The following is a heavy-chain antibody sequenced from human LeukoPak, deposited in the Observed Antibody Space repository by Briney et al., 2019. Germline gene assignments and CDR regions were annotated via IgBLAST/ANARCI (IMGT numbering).Heavy chain of an antibody. V-gene: IGHV4-34*01. CDR1: GESFSGNF. D-gene: IGHD3-10*01. Sequence: SETLSLTCAVSGESFSGNFWTWIRQSPGKGLEWIGEIDNNGITNYNPSLKTRVTISVDTTRKRFPLRLASESAADTGVYYCARGGGGGKAFYFDYWGQGSVVTVSS. CDR2: IDNNGIT. CDR3: ARGGGGGKAFYFDY. J-gene: IGHJ4*02.